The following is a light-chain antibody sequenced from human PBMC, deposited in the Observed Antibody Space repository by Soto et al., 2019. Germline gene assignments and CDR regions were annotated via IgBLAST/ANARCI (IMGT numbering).Light chain of an antibody. J-gene: IGKJ1*01. CDR2: LGS. V-gene: IGKV2-28*01. CDR1: QSLLHSDGKNY. CDR3: QQYYSFPLT. Sequence: DIVMTQSPLSLPVTPGEPASISCRSSQSLLHSDGKNYLEWYVQKPGQSPRLLIYLGSSRSSGVPDRFSGSGSGTDFTLTISCLQSEDFATYYCQQYYSFPLTFGQGTKVDIK.